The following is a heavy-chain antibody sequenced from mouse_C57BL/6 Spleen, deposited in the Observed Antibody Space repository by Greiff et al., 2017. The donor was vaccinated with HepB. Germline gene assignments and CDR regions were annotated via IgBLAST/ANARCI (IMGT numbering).Heavy chain of an antibody. J-gene: IGHJ1*03. V-gene: IGHV1-81*01. Sequence: VQLQQSGAELARPGASVKLSCKASGYTFTSYGISWVKQRTGQGLEWIGEIYPRSGNTYYNEKFKGKATLTADKSSSTAYMELRSLTSEDSAVYFCAREAIYYEYDVPPLDFDVWGTGTTVTVSS. CDR3: AREAIYYEYDVPPLDFDV. CDR2: IYPRSGNT. D-gene: IGHD2-4*01. CDR1: GYTFTSYG.